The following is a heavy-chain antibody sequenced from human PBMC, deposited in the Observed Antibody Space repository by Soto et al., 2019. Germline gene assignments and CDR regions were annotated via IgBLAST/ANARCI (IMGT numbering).Heavy chain of an antibody. V-gene: IGHV1-18*01. D-gene: IGHD1-1*01. Sequence: QVHLVKSGAEVKKPGASVKVSCQASGYAFTNYGITWVRQAPGQGLEWMGWISAHNGNTNYAQKLQGRVTVTRDTSTSTAYMVLRSLRSDDTAVYYCARGRYGDYWGQGALVTVSS. CDR1: GYAFTNYG. CDR2: ISAHNGNT. J-gene: IGHJ4*02. CDR3: ARGRYGDY.